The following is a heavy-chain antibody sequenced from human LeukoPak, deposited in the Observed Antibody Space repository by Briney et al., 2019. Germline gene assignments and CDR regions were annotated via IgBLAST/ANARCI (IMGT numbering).Heavy chain of an antibody. CDR1: GSTFSSYS. CDR2: IGSSSGTI. J-gene: IGHJ4*02. V-gene: IGHV3-48*02. CDR3: ARDLNWAFEY. D-gene: IGHD7-27*01. Sequence: PGGSLRLSCAASGSTFSSYSINWVRQAPGKGLEWISYIGSSSGTIWYADSVKGRFTISRDNAKSSLYLQMNSLRDGDTAVYYCARDLNWAFEYWGQGTLVTVSS.